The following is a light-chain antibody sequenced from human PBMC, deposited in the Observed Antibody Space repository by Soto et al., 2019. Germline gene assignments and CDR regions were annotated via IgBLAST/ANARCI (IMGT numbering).Light chain of an antibody. J-gene: IGKJ1*01. CDR3: QQTSSSPWT. V-gene: IGKV1-39*01. CDR1: QTVSTD. CDR2: AAS. Sequence: DILMTQSPSSLSASIGDRVTISCRTSQTVSTDLNWYQHKPGRGPTLLIYAASSLQSGVPSRFSGSGSGTDFTLTIGSLQPEDFATYYCQQTSSSPWTFGQGTKVEIK.